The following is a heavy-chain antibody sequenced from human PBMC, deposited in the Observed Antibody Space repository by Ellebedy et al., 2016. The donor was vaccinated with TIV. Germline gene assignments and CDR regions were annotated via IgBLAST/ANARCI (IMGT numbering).Heavy chain of an antibody. V-gene: IGHV1-69*13. D-gene: IGHD1-26*01. Sequence: SVKVSXXASGGTFSSYAISWVRQAPGQGLEWMGGIIPIFGTANYAQKFQGRVTITADESTSTAYMELSSLRSEDTAVYYCARDSLSSGSYYRGDYWGQGTLVTVSS. CDR2: IIPIFGTA. CDR3: ARDSLSSGSYYRGDY. CDR1: GGTFSSYA. J-gene: IGHJ4*02.